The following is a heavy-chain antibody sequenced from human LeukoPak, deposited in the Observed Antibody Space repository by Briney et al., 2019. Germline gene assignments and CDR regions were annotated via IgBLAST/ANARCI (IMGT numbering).Heavy chain of an antibody. CDR2: INPSGGST. Sequence: GASVKVSCKASGYTFTSYYMHWVRQAPGQGLEWMGIINPSGGSTSYAQKFQGRVTMTRDMSTSTVYMELSSLRSEDTAVYYCARGPGDFWSGYYTPSHNYYYYYMDVWGKGTTVTVSS. V-gene: IGHV1-46*01. D-gene: IGHD3-3*01. CDR3: ARGPGDFWSGYYTPSHNYYYYYMDV. CDR1: GYTFTSYY. J-gene: IGHJ6*03.